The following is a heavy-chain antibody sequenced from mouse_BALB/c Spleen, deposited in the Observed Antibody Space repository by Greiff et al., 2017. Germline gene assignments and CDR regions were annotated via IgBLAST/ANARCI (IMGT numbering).Heavy chain of an antibody. Sequence: QVQLQQSGAELAKPGASVKMSCKASGYTFTSYWMHWVKQRPGQGLEWIGYINPSTGYTEYNQKFKDKATLTADKSSSTAYMQLSSLTSEDSAVYYCARGYYRYRDWYFDVWGAGTTVTVSS. CDR2: INPSTGYT. V-gene: IGHV1-7*01. CDR3: ARGYYRYRDWYFDV. J-gene: IGHJ1*01. D-gene: IGHD2-14*01. CDR1: GYTFTSYW.